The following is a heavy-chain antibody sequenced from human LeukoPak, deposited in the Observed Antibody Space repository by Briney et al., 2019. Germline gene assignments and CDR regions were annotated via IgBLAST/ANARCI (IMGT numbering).Heavy chain of an antibody. D-gene: IGHD2-2*02. V-gene: IGHV4-4*07. CDR2: IYNSGST. CDR1: GDSISNYY. Sequence: SETLSLTCTVSGDSISNYYWNWIRQPAGKGLEWIGRIYNSGSTKYNPSLKSRVTISVDKSKNQFSLKLSSVTAADTAMYYCARDSCRSTSCYNNWFDPWGQGTLVTVSS. J-gene: IGHJ5*02. CDR3: ARDSCRSTSCYNNWFDP.